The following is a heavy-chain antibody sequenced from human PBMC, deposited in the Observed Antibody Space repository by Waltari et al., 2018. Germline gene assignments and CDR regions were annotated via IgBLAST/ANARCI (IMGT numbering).Heavy chain of an antibody. Sequence: QLQVQESGSGLVKPSQTLSLTCAVSGDSISSGPYAWSGIRQPPGKGLEWVGSISHSGNLYYNPSLKSRVTMSVDRSKKQFSLKLSSVTAADTAVYYCAVSGSYPGSDYWGQGTLVTVSS. CDR1: GDSISSGPYA. J-gene: IGHJ4*02. V-gene: IGHV4-30-2*01. CDR3: AVSGSYPGSDY. CDR2: ISHSGNL. D-gene: IGHD1-26*01.